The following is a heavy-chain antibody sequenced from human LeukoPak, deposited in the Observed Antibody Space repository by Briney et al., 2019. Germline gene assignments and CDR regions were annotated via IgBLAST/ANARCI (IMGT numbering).Heavy chain of an antibody. Sequence: SETLSLTCAVSGVSISSSNWWSWVRQPPGKGLEWIGEIYHSGSTNYNPSLKSRVTISVDKSKNQFSLKLSSVTAADTAVYYCARADYYDSSGPGFDIWGQGTMVTVSS. CDR1: GVSISSSNW. V-gene: IGHV4-4*02. J-gene: IGHJ3*02. CDR3: ARADYYDSSGPGFDI. D-gene: IGHD3-22*01. CDR2: IYHSGST.